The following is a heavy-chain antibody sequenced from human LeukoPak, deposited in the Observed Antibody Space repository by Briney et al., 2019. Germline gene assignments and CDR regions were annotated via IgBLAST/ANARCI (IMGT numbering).Heavy chain of an antibody. CDR2: IIPIFGTA. D-gene: IGHD5-24*01. CDR3: AREDPNGSPGAFDI. V-gene: IGHV1-69*05. Sequence: SVKVSXKASGGTFSSYAISWVRQAPGQGLEWMGRIIPIFGTANYAQKFQGRVTITTDESTSTAYMELSSLRSEDTAVYYCAREDPNGSPGAFDIWGQGTMVTVSS. CDR1: GGTFSSYA. J-gene: IGHJ3*02.